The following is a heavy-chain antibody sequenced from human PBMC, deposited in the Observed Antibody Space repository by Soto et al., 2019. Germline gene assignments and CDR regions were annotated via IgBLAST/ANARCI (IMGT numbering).Heavy chain of an antibody. CDR3: ARTNFFPALGYCSGGSCYPSGYYYMDV. CDR2: MNPNSGNT. Sequence: ASVKVSCKASGYTFTSYDINWVRQATGQGLEWMGWMNPNSGNTGYAQKFQGRVNMTRNTSISTAYMELSSLRSEDTAVYYCARTNFFPALGYCSGGSCYPSGYYYMDVWGKGTTVTVSS. CDR1: GYTFTSYD. J-gene: IGHJ6*03. D-gene: IGHD2-15*01. V-gene: IGHV1-8*01.